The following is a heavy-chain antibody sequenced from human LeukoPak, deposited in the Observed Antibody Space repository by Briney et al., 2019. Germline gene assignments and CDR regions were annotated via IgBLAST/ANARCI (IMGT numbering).Heavy chain of an antibody. V-gene: IGHV4-59*01. D-gene: IGHD3-3*01. CDR1: GGSISSYY. J-gene: IGHJ2*01. CDR3: ARDRDYDFWSGYYRPYWYFDL. CDR2: IYYSGSN. Sequence: SETLSLTCTVAGGSISSYYWSWIRQPPGKGLEWIGYIYYSGSNNYNPSLKSRVTISVDTSKNQFSLKLSSVTAADTAVYYCARDRDYDFWSGYYRPYWYFDLWGRGTLVTVSS.